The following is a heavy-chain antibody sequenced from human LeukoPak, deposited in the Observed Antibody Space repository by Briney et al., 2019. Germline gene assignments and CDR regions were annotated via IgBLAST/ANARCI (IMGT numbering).Heavy chain of an antibody. CDR3: AKAPVTTCSGAYCYPFDY. D-gene: IGHD2-15*01. Sequence: GGSLRLSCAASGLTFSSYAMNWVRQAPGKGLEWVSAISGSGGNTYYADSVKGRFTISRDNSKNTLYLQMNSLRAEDAAVYYCAKAPVTTCSGAYCYPFDYWGQGTLVTVSS. CDR2: ISGSGGNT. CDR1: GLTFSSYA. V-gene: IGHV3-23*01. J-gene: IGHJ4*02.